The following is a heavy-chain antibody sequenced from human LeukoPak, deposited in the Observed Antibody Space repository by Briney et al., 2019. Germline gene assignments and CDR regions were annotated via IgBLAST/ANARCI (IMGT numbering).Heavy chain of an antibody. CDR3: ARGGYNYYFED. V-gene: IGHV3-23*01. J-gene: IGHJ4*02. CDR1: GFVFSSYV. D-gene: IGHD5-24*01. CDR2: MSGRFGNI. Sequence: PEGSLRLSCAASGFVFSSYVMNWVRQAPGKGLEWVSAMSGRFGNIYYADSVKGRFAISRDNSGNMVYLQMNNLRAEDTAVYYCARGGYNYYFEDWGQGTLVTVSS.